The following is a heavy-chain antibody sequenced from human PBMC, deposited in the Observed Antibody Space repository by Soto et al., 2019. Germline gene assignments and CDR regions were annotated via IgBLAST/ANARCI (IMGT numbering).Heavy chain of an antibody. V-gene: IGHV3-33*01. CDR2: IWHDGKNK. CDR1: GFTFSSYG. Sequence: PGGSLRLSCAASGFTFSSYGMHWVRQAPGKGLEWVAVIWHDGKNKYYADSVKGRFTISRDNSKNTLYLQMNSLRAEDTAVYYCARDPGHHEPLAYWGQGTLVTVSS. CDR3: ARDPGHHEPLAY. J-gene: IGHJ4*02.